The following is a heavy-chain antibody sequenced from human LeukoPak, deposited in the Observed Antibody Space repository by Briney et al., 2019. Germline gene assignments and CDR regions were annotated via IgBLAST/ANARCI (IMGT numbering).Heavy chain of an antibody. CDR2: ISGHTRDT. V-gene: IGHV3-23*01. D-gene: IGHD1-26*01. CDR3: AKSVVGATGDYFDY. CDR1: GFTFSSYA. Sequence: GESLRLSCAASGFTFSSYAMSWVRQVPGKGLEWVSSISGHTRDTYYADSVKGRFTISRDNSKNTLYLQMNSLRAEDTAVYYCAKSVVGATGDYFDYWGQGTLVTVSS. J-gene: IGHJ4*02.